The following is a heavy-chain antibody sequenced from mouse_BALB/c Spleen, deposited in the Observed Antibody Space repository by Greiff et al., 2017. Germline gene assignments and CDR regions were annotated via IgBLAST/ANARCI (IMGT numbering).Heavy chain of an antibody. CDR2: ISSGGSYT. D-gene: IGHD3-2*01. CDR3: ASADSSGYAWFAY. J-gene: IGHJ3*01. CDR1: GFTFSSYA. V-gene: IGHV5-9-3*01. Sequence: EVQRVESGGGLVKPGGSLKLSCAASGFTFSSYAMSWVRQTPEKRLEWVATISSGGSYTYYPDSVKGRFTISRDNAKNTLYLQMSRLRSEDTAMYYCASADSSGYAWFAYWGQGTLVTVSA.